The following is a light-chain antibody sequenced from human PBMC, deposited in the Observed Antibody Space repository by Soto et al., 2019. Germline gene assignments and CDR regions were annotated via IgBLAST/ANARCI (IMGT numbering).Light chain of an antibody. CDR2: GAS. V-gene: IGKV3-15*01. J-gene: IGKJ1*01. CDR1: QSVSSK. Sequence: EIGMTQSPGALSVDLGERATLSCGASQSVSSKSAWYQQKPGQAPRLLIHGASTRATGVPARFSGSGSGTEFTLTISSLQPDDLATHYCQHYSAFSVTFGQGTKVDTK. CDR3: QHYSAFSVT.